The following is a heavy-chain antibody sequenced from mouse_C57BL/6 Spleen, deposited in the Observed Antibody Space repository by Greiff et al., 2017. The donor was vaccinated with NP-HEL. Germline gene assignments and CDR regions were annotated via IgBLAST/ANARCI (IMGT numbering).Heavy chain of an antibody. CDR2: IWSGGST. J-gene: IGHJ4*01. CDR3: ARKNPLRYYAMDY. Sequence: QVQLKESGPGLVQPSQSLSITCTVSGFSLTSYGVHWVRQSPGKGLEWLGVIWSGGSTDYNAAFISRLSISKDNSKSQVFFKMNSLQADDTAIYYCARKNPLRYYAMDYWGQGTSVTVSS. D-gene: IGHD1-1*01. CDR1: GFSLTSYG. V-gene: IGHV2-2*01.